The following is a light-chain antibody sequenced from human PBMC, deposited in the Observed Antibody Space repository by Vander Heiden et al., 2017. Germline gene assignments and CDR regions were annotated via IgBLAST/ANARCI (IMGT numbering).Light chain of an antibody. CDR1: PSNIGANYG. V-gene: IGLV1-40*01. J-gene: IGLJ1*01. CDR3: QSYDRSLSALYV. CDR2: SNN. Sequence: QSVLTQSPSASGAPGQRVTISCTGSPSNIGANYGVHWYQQLPGTAPKLLMYSNNNRPSGVPDRFSGSKSGTSASLAITGLQAGDEADYYCQSYDRSLSALYVFGTGTKATVL.